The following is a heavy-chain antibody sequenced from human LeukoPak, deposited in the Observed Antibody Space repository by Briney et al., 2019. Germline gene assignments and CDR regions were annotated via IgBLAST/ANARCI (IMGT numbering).Heavy chain of an antibody. J-gene: IGHJ3*02. CDR1: GYSISSGYY. CDR3: ARDLGYGDPFDI. CDR2: IYHSGST. V-gene: IGHV4-38-2*02. Sequence: PSETLSLTCTVSGYSISSGYYWGWIRQPPGKGLEGIGSIYHSGSTYYNPSLKSRVTISVDTSKNQFSLKLSSVTAADTAVYYCARDLGYGDPFDIWGQGTMVTVSS. D-gene: IGHD3-16*01.